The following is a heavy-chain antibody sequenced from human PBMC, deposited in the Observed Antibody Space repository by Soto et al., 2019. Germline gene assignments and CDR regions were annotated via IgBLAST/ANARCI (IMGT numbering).Heavy chain of an antibody. CDR3: ARDEYSSSSRDYYYYYGMDV. J-gene: IGHJ6*02. V-gene: IGHV4-34*01. CDR1: GGSSSGYY. Sequence: SETLSLTCAVYGGSSSGYYWSWIRQPPGKGLEWIGEINHSGSTNYNPSLKSRVTISVDTSKNQFSLKLSSVTAADTAVYYCARDEYSSSSRDYYYYYGMDVWGQGTTVTVSS. D-gene: IGHD6-6*01. CDR2: INHSGST.